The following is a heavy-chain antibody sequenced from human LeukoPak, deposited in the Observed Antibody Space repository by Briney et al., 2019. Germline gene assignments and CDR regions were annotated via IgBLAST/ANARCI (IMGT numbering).Heavy chain of an antibody. V-gene: IGHV4-59*11. Sequence: TSETLSLTCTVSADSISSRYCSWIRQPPGKGLEWIGYIHYSRTTNYNPSLKSRVTISVDTSKKQFSLKLKSVTAAHTAVYYSAHLHYVSSGSNFVYWGQGTLVTVSS. CDR1: ADSISSRY. CDR2: IHYSRTT. D-gene: IGHD3-22*01. J-gene: IGHJ4*02. CDR3: AHLHYVSSGSNFVY.